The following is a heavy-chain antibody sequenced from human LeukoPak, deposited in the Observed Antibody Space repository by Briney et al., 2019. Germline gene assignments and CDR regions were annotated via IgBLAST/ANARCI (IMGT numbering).Heavy chain of an antibody. CDR3: ARGYRLLYGRAWFDP. Sequence: SVKVSCKASRGCFISYTLSWVRQAPGQGLEWMGRIIPILGIANYAQKFQGRVTITADKSTSTAYMELSSLRSEDTAVYYCARGYRLLYGRAWFDPWGQGTRVSVSS. V-gene: IGHV1-69*02. CDR1: RGCFISYT. J-gene: IGHJ5*02. CDR2: IIPILGIA. D-gene: IGHD2-2*02.